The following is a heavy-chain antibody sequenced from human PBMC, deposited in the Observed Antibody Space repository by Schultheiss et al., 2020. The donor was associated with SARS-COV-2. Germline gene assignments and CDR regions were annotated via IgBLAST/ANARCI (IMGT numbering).Heavy chain of an antibody. D-gene: IGHD6-19*01. CDR3: ARHQYSSGWYTVTWFGP. CDR1: GGSISSYY. CDR2: IYDSGTT. J-gene: IGHJ5*02. V-gene: IGHV4-59*08. Sequence: GSLRLSCSVSGGSISSYYWNWIRQPPGKGLEWVGYIYDSGTTNYNPSLKSRVTISVDTSKNQFSLKLSSVTAADTAVFYCARHQYSSGWYTVTWFGPWGQGTLVTVSS.